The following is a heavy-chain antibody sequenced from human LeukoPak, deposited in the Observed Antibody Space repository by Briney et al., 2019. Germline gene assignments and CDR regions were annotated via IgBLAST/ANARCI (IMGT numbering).Heavy chain of an antibody. Sequence: SETLSLTGTVSGGSISSSSYYWGWIRQPPGKGLEWIGSIYYSGSTYYNPSLKSRVTISVDTSKNQFSLKLSSVTAADTAVYYCARELTVTTSIRWFDPWGQGTLVTVSS. V-gene: IGHV4-39*01. J-gene: IGHJ5*02. D-gene: IGHD4-17*01. CDR1: GGSISSSSYY. CDR3: ARELTVTTSIRWFDP. CDR2: IYYSGST.